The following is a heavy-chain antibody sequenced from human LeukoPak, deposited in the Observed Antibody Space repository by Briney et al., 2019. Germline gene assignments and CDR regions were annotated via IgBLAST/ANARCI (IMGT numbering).Heavy chain of an antibody. CDR3: AKSPGDSGASAFDI. V-gene: IGHV3-21*04. J-gene: IGHJ3*02. CDR2: ITSTSTYI. D-gene: IGHD2-21*01. Sequence: GESLRLSCAVSGFSLYTYSMNWVRQAPGKGLEWVSSITSTSTYIYYADSVKGRFTISRDNAKNSLYLQMNSLRAEDTAVYYCAKSPGDSGASAFDIWGQGTMVPVSS. CDR1: GFSLYTYS.